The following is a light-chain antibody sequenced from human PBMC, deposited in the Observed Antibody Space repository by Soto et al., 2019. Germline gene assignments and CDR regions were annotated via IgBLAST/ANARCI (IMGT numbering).Light chain of an antibody. Sequence: QSVLTQPPSVCGAPGQRVTISCTGSSSNIGAGYPVHWYQQLPGTAPKLLVAGNRPSGVPDRFSVSKSGASASLAITGLQAEDEADYYCQSYDSSLSRRWVFGGGTQLTVL. CDR1: SSNIGAGYP. V-gene: IGLV1-40*01. J-gene: IGLJ3*02. CDR3: QSYDSSLSRRWV. CDR2: G.